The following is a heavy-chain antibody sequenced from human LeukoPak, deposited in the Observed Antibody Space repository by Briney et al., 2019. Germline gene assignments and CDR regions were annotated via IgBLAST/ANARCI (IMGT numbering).Heavy chain of an antibody. D-gene: IGHD2-2*01. CDR1: GGSISSGGYS. CDR2: IYHSGST. Sequence: SQTLSLTCAVSGGSISSGGYSWSWNRQPPGKGLEWVGYIYHSGSTYYNPSLKSRVTISVDSSKNQFSLKLSSLTAADTAVYYCARLVYCSSTSCRKSKNWFDPWGQGTLVTVSS. J-gene: IGHJ5*02. CDR3: ARLVYCSSTSCRKSKNWFDP. V-gene: IGHV4-30-2*01.